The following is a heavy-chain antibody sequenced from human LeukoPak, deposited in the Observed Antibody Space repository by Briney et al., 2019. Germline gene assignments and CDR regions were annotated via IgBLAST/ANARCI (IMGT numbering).Heavy chain of an antibody. D-gene: IGHD3-10*01. CDR3: ARGYYGSGRLTFNY. J-gene: IGHJ4*02. CDR2: INTNTGNP. CDR1: GYTFTSHT. V-gene: IGHV7-4-1*02. Sequence: ASVKVSCKASGYTFTSHTMNWVRQAPGQGLEWMGWINTNTGNPTYAQGFTGRFVFSLDTSVSTAYLQISSLKAEDTAVYYCARGYYGSGRLTFNYWGQGTLVTVSS.